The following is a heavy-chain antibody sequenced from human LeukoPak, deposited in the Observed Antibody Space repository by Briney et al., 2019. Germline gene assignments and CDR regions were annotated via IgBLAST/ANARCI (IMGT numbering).Heavy chain of an antibody. CDR1: GDSVSSNSAA. V-gene: IGHV6-1*01. D-gene: IGHD3-22*01. CDR2: TYYRSKWYN. CDR3: ARRAYSSGYYYAPSGAFDI. J-gene: IGHJ3*02. Sequence: SQTLSLTCAISGDSVSSNSAAWNWIRQSPSRGLEWLGRTYYRSKWYNDYAVSVKSRITINPDTSKNQFSLQLNSVTPEDTAVYYCARRAYSSGYYYAPSGAFDIWGQGTMVTVSS.